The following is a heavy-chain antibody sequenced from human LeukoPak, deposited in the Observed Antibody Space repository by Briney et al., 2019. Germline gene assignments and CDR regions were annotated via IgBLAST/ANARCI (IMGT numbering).Heavy chain of an antibody. CDR3: AKDLDYYGSGSAFDY. Sequence: GGSLRLSCAASGLTFSSYAMSWVRQAPGKGLEWVSAISGSGGSTYYADSVKGRFTISRDNSKNTLYLQMNSLRAEDTAVYYCAKDLDYYGSGSAFDYWGQGTLVTVSS. CDR1: GLTFSSYA. J-gene: IGHJ4*02. D-gene: IGHD3-10*01. CDR2: ISGSGGST. V-gene: IGHV3-23*01.